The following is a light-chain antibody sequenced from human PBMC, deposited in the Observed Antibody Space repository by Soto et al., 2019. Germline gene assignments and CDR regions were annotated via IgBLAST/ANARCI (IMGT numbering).Light chain of an antibody. CDR2: GAS. J-gene: IGKJ1*01. V-gene: IGKV3-20*01. Sequence: DIVLTQSPGTLSLSPGERAILSCRASQSVSSIYLAWYQQKPGQAPRLLIYGASSRATGIPDRFSGSGSGTDFTLTISRLEPEDYAVYYCQQYGRSPPTFGQGTKVDI. CDR3: QQYGRSPPT. CDR1: QSVSSIY.